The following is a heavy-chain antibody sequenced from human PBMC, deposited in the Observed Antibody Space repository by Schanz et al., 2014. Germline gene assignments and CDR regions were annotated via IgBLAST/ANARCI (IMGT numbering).Heavy chain of an antibody. V-gene: IGHV3-13*01. CDR1: GFAFSSHD. D-gene: IGHD2-15*01. CDR3: AKESEIVVVVGTSMSGDFHH. CDR2: IHSTGET. Sequence: EVQLVESGGGLVQPGGSLRLSCVASGFAFSSHDMHWVRQVTGKGLQWVSAIHSTGETYYPDSVQGRFTISRENTKNSLYLQMTNLRAGDTAVYFCAKESEIVVVVGTSMSGDFHHWGQGTLXTVSS. J-gene: IGHJ1*01.